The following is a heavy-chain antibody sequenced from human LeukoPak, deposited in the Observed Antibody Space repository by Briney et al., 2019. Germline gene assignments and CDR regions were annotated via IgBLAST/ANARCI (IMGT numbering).Heavy chain of an antibody. D-gene: IGHD2-21*02. J-gene: IGHJ2*01. CDR2: ISSSSSYI. CDR1: GFTFSSYS. CDR3: ARADCGGDCYWYFDL. V-gene: IGHV3-21*01. Sequence: GGSLRLSCAASGFTFSSYSMNWVRQAPGKGLEWVSSISSSSSYIYYADSVKGRFTISRDNAKNSLCLQMNSLRAEDTAVYYCARADCGGDCYWYFDLWGRGTLVTVSS.